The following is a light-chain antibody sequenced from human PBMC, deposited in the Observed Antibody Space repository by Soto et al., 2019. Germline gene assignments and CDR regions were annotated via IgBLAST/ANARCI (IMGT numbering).Light chain of an antibody. CDR3: SSYTSSTTNV. CDR1: TSDIGGYNY. CDR2: DVT. Sequence: QSVLTQPASVSGSPGQSITISCAGTTSDIGGYNYVTWYQHHPGKAPKIIIHDVTNRPSGVSNRFSGSKSGNTASLTISGLQAEDEAEYFCSSYTSSTTNVFGSGTKVTVL. V-gene: IGLV2-14*03. J-gene: IGLJ1*01.